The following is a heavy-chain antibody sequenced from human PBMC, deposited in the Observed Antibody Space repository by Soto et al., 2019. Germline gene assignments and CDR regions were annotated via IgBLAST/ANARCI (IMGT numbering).Heavy chain of an antibody. CDR1: RGSMHYYY. V-gene: IGHV4-59*01. J-gene: IGHJ3*02. CDR3: ARDRAIISAPTKEYVFEI. CDR2: IYHSGTA. D-gene: IGHD5-12*01. Sequence: SETLSLTCSVSRGSMHYYYWSWIRQPPGKGLEWIGYIYHSGTAEYNPSLKSRVTLSVDTSKSQFSLKMGSVTTADTAVYYRARDRAIISAPTKEYVFEIWGQGTMVTVSS.